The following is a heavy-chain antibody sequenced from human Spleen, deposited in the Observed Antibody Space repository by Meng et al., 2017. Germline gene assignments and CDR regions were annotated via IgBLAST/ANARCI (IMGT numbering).Heavy chain of an antibody. CDR2: IGHSGIT. J-gene: IGHJ5*02. CDR1: GDSLSSSDSY. Sequence: QPQLQESGPGLVKPSETLALTCSVSGDSLSSSDSYWGWSRQSPGKGLEWIGSIGHSGITYYTPSLKSRVTVSIDTSKSQFSLKLTSVTAADTAVYYCVRSSGWVRTGFDPWGQGTLVTVSS. V-gene: IGHV4-39*01. D-gene: IGHD6-19*01. CDR3: VRSSGWVRTGFDP.